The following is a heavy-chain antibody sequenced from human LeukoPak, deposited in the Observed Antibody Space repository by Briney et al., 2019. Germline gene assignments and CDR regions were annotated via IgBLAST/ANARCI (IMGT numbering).Heavy chain of an antibody. CDR1: GGSISSYY. D-gene: IGHD6-19*01. V-gene: IGHV4-59*01. J-gene: IGHJ2*01. CDR2: IYYSGST. Sequence: KPSETLSLTCTVSGGSISSYYWSWIRQPPGKGLEWFGYIYYSGSTNYNPSLKSRVTISVDTSKNQFSLKLSSVTAADTAVYYCARDSYVSGSHWYFDLWGRGALVTVSS. CDR3: ARDSYVSGSHWYFDL.